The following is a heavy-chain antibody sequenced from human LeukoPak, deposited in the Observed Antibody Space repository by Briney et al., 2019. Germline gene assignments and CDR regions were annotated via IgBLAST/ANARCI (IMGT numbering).Heavy chain of an antibody. CDR3: ARDLLNEGNHLDY. CDR1: GGSVSSGDYY. Sequence: SQTLSLTCTVSGGSVSSGDYYWSWIRQPPGKGLEWIGYIYYSGSTYYNPSLKSRVTISVDTSKNQFSLKLSSVTAADTAVYYCARDLLNEGNHLDYWGQGTLVTVSS. D-gene: IGHD4-23*01. J-gene: IGHJ4*02. V-gene: IGHV4-30-4*01. CDR2: IYYSGST.